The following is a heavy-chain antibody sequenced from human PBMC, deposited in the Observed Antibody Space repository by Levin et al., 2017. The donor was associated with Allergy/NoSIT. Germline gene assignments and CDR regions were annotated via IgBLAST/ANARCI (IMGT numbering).Heavy chain of an antibody. CDR3: ARDPYNSFYYGLDV. CDR2: ISGYNGHT. V-gene: IGHV1-18*01. J-gene: IGHJ6*02. D-gene: IGHD1-14*01. CDR1: GYSFTSNG. Sequence: GASVKVSCKASGYSFTSNGISWVRLAPGQGLEWMGWISGYNGHTNYAQKFQGRVTMTTDTSTLTAYMELGSLRSDDTAVYYCARDPYNSFYYGLDVWGQGTTVTVSS.